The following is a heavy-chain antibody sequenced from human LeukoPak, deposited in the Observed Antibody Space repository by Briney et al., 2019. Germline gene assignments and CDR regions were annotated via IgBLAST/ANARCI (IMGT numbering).Heavy chain of an antibody. CDR1: GFTYSSYA. D-gene: IGHD3-10*02. CDR3: ARDVFPGPRSNYFHY. Sequence: PGRSLRLSCAASGFTYSSYAMHWVRQAPGKGLEWVAVISYDGSNKYYADSVKGRFTISRDNSKNTLYLQMNSLRAEDTAVYYCARDVFPGPRSNYFHYWGQGTLVTVSS. CDR2: ISYDGSNK. V-gene: IGHV3-30-3*01. J-gene: IGHJ4*02.